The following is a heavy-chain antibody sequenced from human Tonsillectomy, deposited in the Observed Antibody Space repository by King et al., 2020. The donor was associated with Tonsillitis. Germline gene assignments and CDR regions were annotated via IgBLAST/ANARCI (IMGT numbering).Heavy chain of an antibody. CDR1: GYSISSGYY. V-gene: IGHV4-38-2*02. CDR2: IYHSGST. CDR3: ARDARDRGGAFDI. D-gene: IGHD3-10*01. Sequence: VQLQESGPGLVKPSETLSLTCAVSGYSISSGYYWGWIRQPPGKGLEWIGSIYHSGSTYYNPSLKSRVTISVDTSKNQFSLKLSPVTAADTAVYYCARDARDRGGAFDIWGQGTMVTVSS. J-gene: IGHJ3*02.